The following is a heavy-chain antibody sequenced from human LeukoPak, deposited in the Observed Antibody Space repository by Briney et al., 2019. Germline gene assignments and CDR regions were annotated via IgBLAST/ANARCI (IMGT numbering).Heavy chain of an antibody. J-gene: IGHJ3*02. V-gene: IGHV3-48*03. CDR3: ARWSFGPPPLALDI. Sequence: GGSLRLSCAASGFTFSNSEMNWVRQAPGKGLEWISYIHTSGTTIYYADSVKGRFTISRDNARNSLFLQMNSLRAEDTAVYYCARWSFGPPPLALDIWGQGTMVTVSS. CDR2: IHTSGTTI. CDR1: GFTFSNSE. D-gene: IGHD1-26*01.